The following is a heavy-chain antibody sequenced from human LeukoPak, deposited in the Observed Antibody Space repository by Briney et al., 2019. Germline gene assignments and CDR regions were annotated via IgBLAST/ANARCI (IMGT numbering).Heavy chain of an antibody. V-gene: IGHV3-48*02. CDR2: ISSSSSTI. D-gene: IGHD2-15*01. CDR3: ARVVVAANPDAFDS. Sequence: PGGSERLSCAASGFTFSNYNINWVRQAPGKGLEWLSYISSSSSTIYYAHSVKGRFTISRDNAKNSLYLQMNSLRDEDTAAYYCARVVVAANPDAFDSWGHGIIVSVSS. J-gene: IGHJ3*02. CDR1: GFTFSNYN.